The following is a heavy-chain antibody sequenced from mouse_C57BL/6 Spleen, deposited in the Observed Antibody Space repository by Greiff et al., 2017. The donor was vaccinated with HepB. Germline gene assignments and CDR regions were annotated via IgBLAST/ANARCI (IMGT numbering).Heavy chain of an antibody. CDR2: ISSSSSYT. J-gene: IGHJ2*01. V-gene: IGHV5-6*01. CDR3: ARQNDGSRGDFDY. Sequence: EVKLVESGGDLVKPGGSLKLSCAASGFTFSSYGMYWVRQTPDKRLEWVATISSSSSYTNYPESVKGRFTISRDNAKNTLYMQMSSLKSEDTAMYYCARQNDGSRGDFDYWGQGTTLTVSS. D-gene: IGHD1-1*01. CDR1: GFTFSSYG.